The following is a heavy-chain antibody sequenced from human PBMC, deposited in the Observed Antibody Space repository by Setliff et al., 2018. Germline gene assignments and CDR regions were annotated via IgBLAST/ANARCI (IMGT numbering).Heavy chain of an antibody. D-gene: IGHD5-18*01. J-gene: IGHJ6*03. Sequence: SETLSLTCAVYGGSFSGYYWSWIRQPPGKGLEWIGEINHSGSTNYNPSLKSRVTISVDTSKNQFSLKLGSVAAADTAVYYCARGGYSYGHHYYYYMDVWGKGTTVTVS. V-gene: IGHV4-34*01. CDR2: INHSGST. CDR3: ARGGYSYGHHYYYYMDV. CDR1: GGSFSGYY.